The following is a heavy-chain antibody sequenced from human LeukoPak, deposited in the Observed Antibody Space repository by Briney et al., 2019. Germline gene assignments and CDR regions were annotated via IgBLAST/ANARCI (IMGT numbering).Heavy chain of an antibody. CDR3: ARYCGGDCYSVVDY. J-gene: IGHJ4*02. D-gene: IGHD2-21*01. Sequence: GGTLRLSCAVSGVTFSSYSMNWVRQAPGKGLEWVSYISSSSSDKYYADSEKGRFIIIRENAKKSLYMQMNSLRAADTAVYYCARYCGGDCYSVVDYWGQGTLVTVSS. CDR2: ISSSSSDK. V-gene: IGHV3-21*03. CDR1: GVTFSSYS.